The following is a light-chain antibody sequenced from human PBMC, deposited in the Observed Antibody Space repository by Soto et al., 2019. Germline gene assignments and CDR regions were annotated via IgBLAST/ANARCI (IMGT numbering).Light chain of an antibody. V-gene: IGKV1-5*03. CDR3: QQHKSYPWT. CDR2: RAS. CDR1: ETINSY. J-gene: IGKJ1*01. Sequence: DIHMTQSPSTLSGSVGDRVTITCRASETINSYLAWYQQRPGKAPRLLIYRASTLENGIPPRFSGRGSGTEFTLTISSLQPDDFATYYCQQHKSYPWTFGQGTKVDIK.